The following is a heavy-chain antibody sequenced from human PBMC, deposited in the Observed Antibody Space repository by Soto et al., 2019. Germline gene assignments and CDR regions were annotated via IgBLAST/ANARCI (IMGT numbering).Heavy chain of an antibody. J-gene: IGHJ4*02. CDR3: ARGGGLGYSSSWLPFDY. CDR1: GFTFSSYS. Sequence: PGGSLRLSCAASGFTFSSYSVNWVRQAPGKGLEWVSCISSSSGTIYYADSVKGRFTISRDNAKNSLYLQMNSLRDEDTAVYYCARGGGLGYSSSWLPFDYWGQGTLVTSPQ. CDR2: ISSSSGTI. V-gene: IGHV3-48*02. D-gene: IGHD6-13*01.